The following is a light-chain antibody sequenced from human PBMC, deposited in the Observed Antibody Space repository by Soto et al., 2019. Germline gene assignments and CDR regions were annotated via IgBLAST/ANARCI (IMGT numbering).Light chain of an antibody. CDR2: GNS. J-gene: IGLJ2*01. V-gene: IGLV1-40*01. CDR1: SSNIGAGYD. CDR3: QSYDISLSVSVI. Sequence: QSVLTQPPSVSGAPGQRVTISCTGSSSNIGAGYDVQWYQQLPGAAPKLLIFGNSNRPSGVPYRFSGSRSGTSASLAITGLQAEDEADYFCQSYDISLSVSVIFGGGTKVTVL.